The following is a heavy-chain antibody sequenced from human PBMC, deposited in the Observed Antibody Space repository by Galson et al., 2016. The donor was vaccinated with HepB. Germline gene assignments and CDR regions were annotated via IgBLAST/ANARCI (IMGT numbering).Heavy chain of an antibody. V-gene: IGHV3-7*03. CDR2: LKEDGSER. Sequence: SLRLSCAASGFTFSTYWTTWVRQAPGKGLEWVANLKEDGSERYYADSVRGRFTISRDNAKNSLYLQMNSLRAEDAAVYYCAREPGYNYGFTWGYWGQGTRVTVSS. CDR3: AREPGYNYGFTWGY. CDR1: GFTFSTYW. D-gene: IGHD5-18*01. J-gene: IGHJ4*02.